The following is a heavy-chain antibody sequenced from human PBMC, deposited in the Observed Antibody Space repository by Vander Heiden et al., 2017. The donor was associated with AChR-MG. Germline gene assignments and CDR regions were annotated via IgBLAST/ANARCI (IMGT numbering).Heavy chain of an antibody. CDR3: AKDHRGITIFGVALITPSLRRVFFDY. CDR2: ISGSGGST. D-gene: IGHD3-3*01. CDR1: GFTFSSYA. Sequence: EVQLLESGGGLVQPGGSLRLSCAASGFTFSSYAMSWVRQAPGKGLEWVSAISGSGGSTYYADSVKGRFTISRDNSKNTLYLQMNSLRAEDTAVYYCAKDHRGITIFGVALITPSLRRVFFDYWGQGTLVTVSS. V-gene: IGHV3-23*01. J-gene: IGHJ4*02.